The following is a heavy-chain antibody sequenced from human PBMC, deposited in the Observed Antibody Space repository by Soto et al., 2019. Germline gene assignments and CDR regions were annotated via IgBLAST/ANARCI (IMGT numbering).Heavy chain of an antibody. CDR2: TSVSSLNK. Sequence: GGCRRLSCAASGFIFENFGMSWVRQAPGKGLEWITSTSVSSLNKYYAGSDKGRSTLPRENSKCTVYVEMNNLRADEKAVYHCAKNQVLELVPRATVHWFCPWGQGYVGTVSS. V-gene: IGHV3-23*01. CDR1: GFIFENFG. CDR3: AKNQVLELVPRATVHWFCP. D-gene: IGHD1-26*01. J-gene: IGHJ5*01.